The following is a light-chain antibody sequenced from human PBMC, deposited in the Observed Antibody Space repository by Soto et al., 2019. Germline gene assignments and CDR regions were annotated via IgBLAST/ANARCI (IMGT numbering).Light chain of an antibody. CDR3: SSYTSSSTWV. J-gene: IGLJ3*02. Sequence: QSALTQPASVSGSPGQSITISCTGTSSDVGGYNYVSWFQQHPGKAPKLMIYDVSNRPSGVYNRFSGSKSGNTASLTISGLQAEDESDYYCSSYTSSSTWVFGGGTKL. CDR1: SSDVGGYNY. V-gene: IGLV2-14*01. CDR2: DVS.